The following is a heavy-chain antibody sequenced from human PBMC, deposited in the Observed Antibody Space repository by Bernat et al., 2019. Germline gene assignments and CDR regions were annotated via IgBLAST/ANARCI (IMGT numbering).Heavy chain of an antibody. D-gene: IGHD3-16*01. Sequence: QVQLVESGGGLVKPGGSLRLSCAASGFTFSDYYMSWIRQAPGKGLEWVSYISSSSSYTNYADSVKGRFTISRDNAKNSLYLQMNSLRAEDTAVYYCARAFSLVPEDYWGQGTLVTVSS. CDR1: GFTFSDYY. J-gene: IGHJ4*02. CDR3: ARAFSLVPEDY. CDR2: ISSSSSYT. V-gene: IGHV3-11*05.